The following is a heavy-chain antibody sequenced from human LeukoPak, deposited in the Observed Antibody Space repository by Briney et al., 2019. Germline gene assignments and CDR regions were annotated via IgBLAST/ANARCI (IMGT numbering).Heavy chain of an antibody. CDR3: ARARITIFGVVIGTYNWFDP. V-gene: IGHV4-34*01. Sequence: SETLSLTCAVYGGSFSGYYWSWIRQPPGKGLEWIGEINHSGSTNYNPSLKSRVTISVDTSKNQFSLKLSSVTAADTAVYYCARARITIFGVVIGTYNWFDPWGQGTLVTVSS. CDR2: INHSGST. J-gene: IGHJ5*02. CDR1: GGSFSGYY. D-gene: IGHD3-3*01.